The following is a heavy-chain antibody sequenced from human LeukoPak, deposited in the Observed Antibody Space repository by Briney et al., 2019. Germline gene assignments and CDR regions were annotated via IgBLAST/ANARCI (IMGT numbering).Heavy chain of an antibody. J-gene: IGHJ5*02. CDR3: ARTLAAGWFDP. Sequence: SETLSLTCAVYGGSFSGYYWSWIRQPPGKGLEWIGEINHSGSTYYNPSLKSRVTISVDRSKNQFSLKLSSVTAADTAVYYCARTLAAGWFDPWGQGTLVTVSS. CDR2: INHSGST. V-gene: IGHV4-34*01. CDR1: GGSFSGYY. D-gene: IGHD6-19*01.